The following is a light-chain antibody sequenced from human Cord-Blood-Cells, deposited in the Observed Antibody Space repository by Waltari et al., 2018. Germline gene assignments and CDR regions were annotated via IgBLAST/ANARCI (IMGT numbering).Light chain of an antibody. V-gene: IGLV1-40*01. CDR3: QSYDSSLSGVV. J-gene: IGLJ2*01. CDR2: GNS. CDR1: SSNIGAGCD. Sequence: QSVLTQPPSVSGAPGQRVTISCTGSSSNIGAGCDVHRYQQLPGTAPKLLIYGNSNRPSGVPDRFSGSKSGTSASLAITGLQAEDEADYYCQSYDSSLSGVVFGGGTKLTVL.